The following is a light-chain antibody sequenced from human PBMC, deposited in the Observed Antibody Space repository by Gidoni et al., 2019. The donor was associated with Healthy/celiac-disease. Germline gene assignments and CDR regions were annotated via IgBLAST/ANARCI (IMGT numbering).Light chain of an antibody. J-gene: IGKJ2*01. CDR2: AAS. Sequence: DIQMTPSPFSLSASVGDSVTITCQASQSISSYLNWYQQKPGKAPKLLIYAASSLQSGVPSRYSGSGSGADFTLTITSLQPEDFTTYYCQQSYSTPRTFGQGTKLEIK. CDR1: QSISSY. CDR3: QQSYSTPRT. V-gene: IGKV1-39*01.